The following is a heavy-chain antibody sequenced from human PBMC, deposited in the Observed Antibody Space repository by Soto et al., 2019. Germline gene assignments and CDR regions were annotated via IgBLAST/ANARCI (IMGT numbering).Heavy chain of an antibody. Sequence: GSSVKVSCKVSGYALTELSMHWVRQAPGKGLEWMGGFDPEDGETIYAQEIQGRVTMTEDTSTDTALMELSSLRSEVTAVYYCATSELVWFGERQRNWGQGTLVTVSS. CDR1: GYALTELS. CDR3: ATSELVWFGERQRN. CDR2: FDPEDGET. D-gene: IGHD3-10*01. J-gene: IGHJ4*02. V-gene: IGHV1-24*01.